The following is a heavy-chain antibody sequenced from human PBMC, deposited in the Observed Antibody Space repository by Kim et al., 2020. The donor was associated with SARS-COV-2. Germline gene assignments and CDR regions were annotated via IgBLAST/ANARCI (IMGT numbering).Heavy chain of an antibody. J-gene: IGHJ6*01. V-gene: IGHV1-24*01. CDR3: ARFPSISFFGMVNDV. Sequence: ASVKVSCKASGNTFTNLSMHWVRQAPAQGLEWMGGFDLDFGTIHYAQTFQGRVTITADKSTNTAYMELSSLRSEDTAVYYCARFPSISFFGMVNDV. D-gene: IGHD3-3*01. CDR1: GNTFTNLS. CDR2: FDLDFGTI.